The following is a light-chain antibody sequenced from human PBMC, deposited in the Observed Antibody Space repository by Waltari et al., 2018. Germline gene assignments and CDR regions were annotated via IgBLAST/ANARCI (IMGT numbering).Light chain of an antibody. Sequence: QLVLTQSPPASASLGASVKLSCTLSSGHSFYPIAWHQQQPEKGPRFLMKVNNDGSHMKGDGIPDRFSGSSSGAGRYLTISSLQSEDEADYYCQTWGTGTWVFGGGTKLTVL. CDR1: SGHSFYP. CDR2: VNNDGSH. CDR3: QTWGTGTWV. J-gene: IGLJ3*02. V-gene: IGLV4-69*01.